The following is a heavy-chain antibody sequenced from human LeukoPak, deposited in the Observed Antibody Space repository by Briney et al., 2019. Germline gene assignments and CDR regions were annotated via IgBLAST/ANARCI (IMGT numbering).Heavy chain of an antibody. J-gene: IGHJ4*02. CDR2: IYYSGST. D-gene: IGHD6-19*01. CDR3: ARDGRAGSLFAY. CDR1: GGSISSYY. V-gene: IGHV4-59*01. Sequence: SETLSLTCTVSGGSISSYYWSWIRQPPGKGLEWIGYIYYSGSTNYNPSLKSRVTISVDTSKNQFSLKLSSVTAADTAIYYCARDGRAGSLFAYWGLGTLVTVSS.